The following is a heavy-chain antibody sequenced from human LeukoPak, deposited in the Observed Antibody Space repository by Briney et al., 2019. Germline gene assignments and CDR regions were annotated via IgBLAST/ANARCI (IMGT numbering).Heavy chain of an antibody. D-gene: IGHD1-26*01. CDR1: GYTFTSYG. J-gene: IGHJ3*02. CDR3: AREREEWELLPPDGAFDI. V-gene: IGHV1-18*01. CDR2: ISAYNGNT. Sequence: ASVKISCKASGYTFTSYGISWVRQAPGQGLEWMGWISAYNGNTNYAQKLQGRVTMTTDTSTSTAYMELSSLRSEDTAVYYCAREREEWELLPPDGAFDIWGQGTMVTVSS.